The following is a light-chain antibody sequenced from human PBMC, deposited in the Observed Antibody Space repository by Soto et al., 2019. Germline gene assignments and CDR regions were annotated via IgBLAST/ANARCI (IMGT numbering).Light chain of an antibody. CDR2: DAS. CDR3: QQYDSYPWT. Sequence: DLQMTQSPSTLSASVGERVPLTCRASQSISSWLAWYQQKPGKAPKLLIYDASSLEGGVPSRFSGSESGTEFTLTISSLQPDDFATYYCQQYDSYPWTFGQGTKVDIK. J-gene: IGKJ1*01. CDR1: QSISSW. V-gene: IGKV1-5*01.